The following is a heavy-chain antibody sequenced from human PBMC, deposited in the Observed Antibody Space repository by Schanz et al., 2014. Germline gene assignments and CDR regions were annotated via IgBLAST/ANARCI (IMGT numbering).Heavy chain of an antibody. CDR3: ARDRGYCSGGSCLTFDY. D-gene: IGHD2-15*01. V-gene: IGHV3-30-3*01. Sequence: GQLAESGGGVVQPGRSLRLSCAASGFTFSSYAMHWVRQAPGKGLEWVAVISYDGRNKYYADSVKGRFTISRDNSKNTLYLQMNTLRAEDTAVYYCARDRGYCSGGSCLTFDYWGQGTLVTVSS. CDR1: GFTFSSYA. J-gene: IGHJ4*02. CDR2: ISYDGRNK.